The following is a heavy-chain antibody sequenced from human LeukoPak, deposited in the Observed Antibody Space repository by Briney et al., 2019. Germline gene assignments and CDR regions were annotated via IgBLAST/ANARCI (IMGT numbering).Heavy chain of an antibody. CDR2: FHYSGST. Sequence: SETLSLTCSVSGGSISSSPYFWGWIRQPPGKGLEWVGSFHYSGSTYYNPSLKSRVTISVDASKNQFSLKLSSVTAADTAVYYCAIEGGSYEWGQGTLVTVSS. CDR3: AIEGGSYE. J-gene: IGHJ4*02. V-gene: IGHV4-39*07. CDR1: GGSISSSPYF. D-gene: IGHD2-2*01.